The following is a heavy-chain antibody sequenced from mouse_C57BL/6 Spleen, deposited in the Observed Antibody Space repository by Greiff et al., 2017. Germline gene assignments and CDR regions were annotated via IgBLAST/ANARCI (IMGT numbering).Heavy chain of an antibody. CDR1: GYTFTSYW. CDR3: ARDLNYYGSSPFAY. Sequence: VQLQQSGAELVRPGSSVKLSCKASGYTFTSYWMHWVKQRPIQGLEWIGNIDPSDSETHYNQKFKDKATLTVDKSSSTAYMQLSSLTSEDSAVYYCARDLNYYGSSPFAYWGQGTLVTVSA. V-gene: IGHV1-52*01. D-gene: IGHD1-1*01. J-gene: IGHJ3*01. CDR2: IDPSDSET.